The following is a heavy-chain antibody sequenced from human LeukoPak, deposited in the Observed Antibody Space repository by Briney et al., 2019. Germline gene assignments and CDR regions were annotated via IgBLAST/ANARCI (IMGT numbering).Heavy chain of an antibody. CDR3: AGSSGPNWFDP. Sequence: QSGGSLRLSCAASGFTFSSYWMHWVRQAPGKGLVWVSRINSDGSSTSYADSVKGRFTIPRDNAKNTLYLQMNSLRAEDTAVYYCAGSSGPNWFDPWGQGTLVTVSS. CDR1: GFTFSSYW. J-gene: IGHJ5*02. D-gene: IGHD3-22*01. CDR2: INSDGSST. V-gene: IGHV3-74*01.